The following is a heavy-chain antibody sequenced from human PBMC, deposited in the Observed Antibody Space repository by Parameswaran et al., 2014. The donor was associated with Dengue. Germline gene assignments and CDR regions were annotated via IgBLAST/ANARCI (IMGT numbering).Heavy chain of an antibody. Sequence: WVRQAPGQGLEWMGWINPNSGGTNYAQKFQGRVTMTRDTSISTAYMELSRLRSDDTAVYYCARGLRDYYYYGMDVWGQGTTVTVSS. V-gene: IGHV1-2*02. CDR2: INPNSGGT. J-gene: IGHJ6*02. D-gene: IGHD5/OR15-5a*01. CDR3: ARGLRDYYYYGMDV.